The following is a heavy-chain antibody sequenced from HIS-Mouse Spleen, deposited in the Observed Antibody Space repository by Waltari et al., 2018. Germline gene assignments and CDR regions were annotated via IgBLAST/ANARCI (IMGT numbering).Heavy chain of an antibody. J-gene: IGHJ4*02. V-gene: IGHV3-48*01. D-gene: IGHD1-26*01. Sequence: EVQLVESGGGLVQPGGSLRLSCAASVFTVSSYRLNWVRQAPGKGLEWVSYISSSSSTIYYADSVKGRFTISRDNAKNSLYLQMNSLRAEDTAVYYCARGASGSYYLVSVSDYWGQGTLVTVSS. CDR3: ARGASGSYYLVSVSDY. CDR1: VFTVSSYR. CDR2: ISSSSSTI.